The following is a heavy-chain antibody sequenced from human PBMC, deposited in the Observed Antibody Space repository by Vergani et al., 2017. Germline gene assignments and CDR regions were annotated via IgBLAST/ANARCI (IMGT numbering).Heavy chain of an antibody. D-gene: IGHD2-21*02. Sequence: EVQLLQSEGAVVQPGGSLRLSCVASGFTFSSHAMSWVRQGHGQGLEWVSSIKNTGDSTHYADSVKGRFTMSRDNSKNTLYLQMDSLRSEDTALYYCAKYLRDSTDGLPDSWGPGTLVIVSS. CDR1: GFTFSSHA. CDR3: AKYLRDSTDGLPDS. J-gene: IGHJ4*02. V-gene: IGHV3-23*01. CDR2: IKNTGDST.